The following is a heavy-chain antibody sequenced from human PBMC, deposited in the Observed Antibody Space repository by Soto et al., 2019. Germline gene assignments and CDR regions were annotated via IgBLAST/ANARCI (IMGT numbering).Heavy chain of an antibody. J-gene: IGHJ4*02. Sequence: QVKLVESGGGVVQPGTSLRLSCVGSGFTFRSYVIHWILQAPGKGWELVALTSYDGSNKYYDDSVKGRFTISRDNSRNTVDLQMDSLRLDDTALYYCARWGTTGGLDVWCQGTLVSVSS. V-gene: IGHV3-30*19. CDR2: TSYDGSNK. CDR1: GFTFRSYV. CDR3: ARWGTTGGLDV. D-gene: IGHD3-16*01.